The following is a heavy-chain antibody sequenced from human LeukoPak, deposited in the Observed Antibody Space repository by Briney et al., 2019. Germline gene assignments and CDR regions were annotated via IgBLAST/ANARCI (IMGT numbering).Heavy chain of an antibody. V-gene: IGHV1-18*01. D-gene: IGHD3-16*01. CDR3: ARDGFRGPSDY. CDR2: INAYNGDT. Sequence: ASVKVSCKASGYTFNSYSINWVRQAPGQGLEWMGSINAYNGDTNYAQKVQGRVTMTTDTSTSTACMELRSLRSDDTALYYCARDGFRGPSDYWGQGTLVTVSS. J-gene: IGHJ4*02. CDR1: GYTFNSYS.